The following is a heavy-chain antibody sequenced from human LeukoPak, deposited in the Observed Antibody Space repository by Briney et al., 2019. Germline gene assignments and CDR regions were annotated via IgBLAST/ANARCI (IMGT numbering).Heavy chain of an antibody. D-gene: IGHD3-10*01. J-gene: IGHJ4*02. Sequence: PGGSLRLSCAASGFTFNTYSMNWVRQAPGKGLEWVSCISSTSNYIYYADSVKGRFTISRDNAKNSLYLQMNSLRAEDTAVYYCARVLWFGELFPDFDYWGQGTLVTVSS. CDR3: ARVLWFGELFPDFDY. CDR1: GFTFNTYS. CDR2: ISSTSNYI. V-gene: IGHV3-21*01.